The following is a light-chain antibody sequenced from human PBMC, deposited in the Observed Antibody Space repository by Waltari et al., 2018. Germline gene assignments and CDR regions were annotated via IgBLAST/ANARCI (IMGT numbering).Light chain of an antibody. CDR3: ATWDNSLNGPV. Sequence: QSVLSQPPSASGTPGQGVAISCSGSSSNIGSNAVDWYQQFPGPAPKLLIYTNDHRPSGVPGRVSGCKAGTAASLASSGLQSEDEADYYCATWDNSLNGPVFGGGTKLTVL. J-gene: IGLJ2*01. CDR1: SSNIGSNA. V-gene: IGLV1-44*01. CDR2: TND.